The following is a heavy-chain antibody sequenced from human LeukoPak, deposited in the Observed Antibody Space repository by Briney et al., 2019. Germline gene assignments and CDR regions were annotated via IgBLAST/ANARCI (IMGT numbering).Heavy chain of an antibody. J-gene: IGHJ3*02. CDR1: GYSISTGYY. Sequence: SETLSLTYTVSGYSISTGYYWSWIRQPAGKGLEWIGRISSSGSTNYNPSLKSRVTISVDTSKNQFSLKLSSVTAADTAVYFCARGPYSYDSSGAFDIWGQGTMVTVSS. CDR2: ISSSGST. D-gene: IGHD3-22*01. V-gene: IGHV4-38-2*02. CDR3: ARGPYSYDSSGAFDI.